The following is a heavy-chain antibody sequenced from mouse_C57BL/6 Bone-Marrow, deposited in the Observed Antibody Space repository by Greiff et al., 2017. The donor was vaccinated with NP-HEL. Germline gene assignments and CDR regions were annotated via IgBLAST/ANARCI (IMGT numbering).Heavy chain of an antibody. CDR3: TGGLLWPH. V-gene: IGHV6-3*01. D-gene: IGHD2-1*01. Sequence: EVKVEESGGGLVQPGGSMKLSCVASGFTFSNYWMNWVRQSPEKGLEWVAQIRLKSDNYATHYAESVKGRFTISRDDSKSSVYLQMNNLRAEDTGIYYCTGGLLWPHWGQGTLVTVSA. J-gene: IGHJ3*01. CDR2: IRLKSDNYAT. CDR1: GFTFSNYW.